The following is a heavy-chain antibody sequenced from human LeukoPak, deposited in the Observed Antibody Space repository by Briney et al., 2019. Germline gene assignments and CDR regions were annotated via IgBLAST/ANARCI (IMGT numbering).Heavy chain of an antibody. J-gene: IGHJ3*01. Sequence: NTKQDGSEKYYLDSVKGRFTISGDNAKNSLYLQMNTLRPEDTAVYYCARERNVAVVTAFDVWGQGTKVTVSS. CDR2: TKQDGSEK. CDR3: ARERNVAVVTAFDV. V-gene: IGHV3-7*01. D-gene: IGHD2-2*01.